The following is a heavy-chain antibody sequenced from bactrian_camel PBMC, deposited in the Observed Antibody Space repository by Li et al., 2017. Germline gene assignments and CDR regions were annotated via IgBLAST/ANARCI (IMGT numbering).Heavy chain of an antibody. CDR3: AAVVGCSTAPWLRDPGQRQGPIY. CDR2: ITRIHGGT. V-gene: IGHV3S68*01. D-gene: IGHD5*01. J-gene: IGHJ4*01. CDR1: VNSNNLNC. Sequence: HVQLVESGGGLVQAGGSLNLSCAATVNSNNLNCMGWFRQSPGKEREGVASITRIHGGTAYADSVKGRFIISRDNTKNTWYLQMNILKPEDPAMYYCAAVVGCSTAPWLRDPGQRQGPIYWGQGTQVTVS.